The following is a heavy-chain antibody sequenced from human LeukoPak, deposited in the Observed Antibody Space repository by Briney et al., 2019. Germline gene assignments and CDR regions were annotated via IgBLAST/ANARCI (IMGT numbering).Heavy chain of an antibody. CDR2: IIPIFGTA. J-gene: IGHJ4*02. D-gene: IGHD3-9*01. Sequence: SVKVSCKASGGTFSSYAISWVRQAPGQGLEWMGGIIPIFGTANYAQKIQGSVTITTDESTSTAYMELSSLRSEDTAVYYCARVNYDILTGSFDYWGQGTLVTVSS. CDR3: ARVNYDILTGSFDY. CDR1: GGTFSSYA. V-gene: IGHV1-69*05.